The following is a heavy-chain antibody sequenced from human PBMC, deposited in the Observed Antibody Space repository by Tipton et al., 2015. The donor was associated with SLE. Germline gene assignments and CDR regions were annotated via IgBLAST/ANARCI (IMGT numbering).Heavy chain of an antibody. V-gene: IGHV4-59*01. J-gene: IGHJ4*02. CDR1: GGSISDYY. Sequence: TLSLTCTVSGGSISDYYWTWIRQPPGKGLEWIGYIFYSGGTNYNPSLKSRVTISGDTSKNQFSLRLSSVTAADTAVYYCAGGELRYGADAVYYWRQVCLVTVSS. CDR3: AGGELRYGADAVYY. CDR2: IFYSGGT. D-gene: IGHD1-26*01.